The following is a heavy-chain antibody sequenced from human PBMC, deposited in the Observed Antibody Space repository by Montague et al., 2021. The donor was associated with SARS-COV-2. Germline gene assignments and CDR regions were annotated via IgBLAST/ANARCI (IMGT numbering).Heavy chain of an antibody. CDR3: PRHLHREFFDF. J-gene: IGHJ3*01. CDR1: GGYVTSYGYF. CDR2: ISYSGEY. Sequence: SETLSLTCTVSGGYVTSYGYFWDRQRQSQGQDPEWFGDISYSGEYFHSPSLRSRVTISVDTSRNQLYLILTSVTAADTAVYDSPRHLHREFFDFWGQGAMVAVSS. V-gene: IGHV4-39*01.